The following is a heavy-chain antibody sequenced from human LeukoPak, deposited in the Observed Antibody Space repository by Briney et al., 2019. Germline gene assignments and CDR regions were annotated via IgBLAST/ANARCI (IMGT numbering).Heavy chain of an antibody. Sequence: ASVKVSCKASGYTFTGYYMHWVRQAPGQGLEWMGWINANSGGTNYAQKFQGRVTMTRDTSISTAYMELSRLRSDDTAVYYCARDPSSLLWFGELLPPNWFDPWGQGTLVTVSS. CDR2: INANSGGT. V-gene: IGHV1-2*02. J-gene: IGHJ5*02. D-gene: IGHD3-10*01. CDR3: ARDPSSLLWFGELLPPNWFDP. CDR1: GYTFTGYY.